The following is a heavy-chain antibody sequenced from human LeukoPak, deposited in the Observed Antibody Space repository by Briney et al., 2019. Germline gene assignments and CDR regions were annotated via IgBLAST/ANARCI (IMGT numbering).Heavy chain of an antibody. D-gene: IGHD6-13*01. CDR1: GGSFSGYY. CDR2: IYYSGST. V-gene: IGHV4-59*01. J-gene: IGHJ6*02. CDR3: ARLGGQQQLVLTSYYGMDV. Sequence: SETLSLTCAVYGGSFSGYYWNWIRQPPGKRLEWIGYIYYSGSTNYNPSLKSRITISVDTSKNQFSLKLSSVTAADTAVYYCARLGGQQQLVLTSYYGMDVWGQGTTVTVSS.